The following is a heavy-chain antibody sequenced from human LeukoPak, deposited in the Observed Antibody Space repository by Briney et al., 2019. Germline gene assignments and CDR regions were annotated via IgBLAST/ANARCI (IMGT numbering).Heavy chain of an antibody. CDR2: FDPEDGET. D-gene: IGHD1-1*01. V-gene: IGHV1-24*01. CDR3: ATGNNRYYYYGMDV. CDR1: GYTLTELS. Sequence: ASVKVSCKVSGYTLTELSMHWVRQAPGKGLEWMGGFDPEDGETIYAQKFQGRVTMTEDTSTDTAYMELSSLRSEDTAVYYCATGNNRYYYYGMDVWGQGTTVTVSS. J-gene: IGHJ6*02.